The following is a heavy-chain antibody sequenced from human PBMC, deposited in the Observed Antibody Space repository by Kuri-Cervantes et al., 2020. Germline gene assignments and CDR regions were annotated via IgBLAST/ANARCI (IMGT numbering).Heavy chain of an antibody. V-gene: IGHV3-11*04. J-gene: IGHJ4*02. CDR2: ISSSGSTI. CDR1: GFTFSDYY. Sequence: GGSRRLSCAASGFTFSDYYMSWIRQAPGKGLEWVSYISSSGSTIYYADSVKGRFTISRDNAKNSLYLQMNSLRAEDTAVYYCARGIAAAGDEVFFLHYFDYWGRGTLVTVSS. CDR3: ARGIAAAGDEVFFLHYFDY. D-gene: IGHD6-13*01.